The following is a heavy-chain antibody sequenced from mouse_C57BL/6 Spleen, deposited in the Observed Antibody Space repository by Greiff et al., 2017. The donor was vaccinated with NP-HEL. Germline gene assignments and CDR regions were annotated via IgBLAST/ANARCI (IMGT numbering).Heavy chain of an antibody. CDR3: ARDDYDGSSLDY. V-gene: IGHV1-4*01. J-gene: IGHJ2*01. CDR2: INPSSGYT. CDR1: GYTFTSYT. Sequence: VQLQQSGAELARPGASVKMSCKASGYTFTSYTMHWVKQRPGQGLEWIGYINPSSGYTKYNQKFKDKATLTADKSSSTAYMQLSSLTSEDSAVYYCARDDYDGSSLDYWGQGTTLTVSS. D-gene: IGHD1-1*01.